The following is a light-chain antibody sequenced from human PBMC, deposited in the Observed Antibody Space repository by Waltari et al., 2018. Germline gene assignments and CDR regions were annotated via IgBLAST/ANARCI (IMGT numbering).Light chain of an antibody. J-gene: IGLJ2*01. CDR3: QSADHDGTHLVV. CDR1: ALPNQH. Sequence: SYELTQPPSVSVSPGQTARITCSGDALPNQHASWYQQKPGQAPVLVMYKDTGRPAELPRRCSGSSSGKTVTLTINGVQAEDEADYYCQSADHDGTHLVVFGGGTRLTVL. V-gene: IGLV3-25*03. CDR2: KDT.